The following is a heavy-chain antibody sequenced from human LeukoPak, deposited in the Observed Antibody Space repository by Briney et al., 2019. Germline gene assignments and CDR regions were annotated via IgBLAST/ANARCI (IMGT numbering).Heavy chain of an antibody. CDR3: ARLRPYSSTWYAYYGMDV. Sequence: GGSLRLSCVASGFTFSSFWMCWVRQARGRGLEWVANIKEDGTQNYYVDSVKGRFTISRDNAKNSLYLQMNSLRADETAVYYCARLRPYSSTWYAYYGMDVWGQGTTVTVSS. CDR2: IKEDGTQN. J-gene: IGHJ6*02. CDR1: GFTFSSFW. D-gene: IGHD6-13*01. V-gene: IGHV3-7*04.